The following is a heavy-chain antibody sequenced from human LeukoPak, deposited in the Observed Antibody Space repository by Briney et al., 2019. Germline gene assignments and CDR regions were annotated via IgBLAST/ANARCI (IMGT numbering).Heavy chain of an antibody. D-gene: IGHD4-11*01. CDR1: GGSFSGYY. Sequence: SETLPLTCAVYGGSFSGYYWSWIRQPPGKGLEWIGEINHSGSTNYNPSLKSRVTISVDTSKNQFSLKLSSVTAADTAVYYCARATDYPWYFDYWGQGTLVTVSS. CDR2: INHSGST. CDR3: ARATDYPWYFDY. V-gene: IGHV4-34*01. J-gene: IGHJ4*02.